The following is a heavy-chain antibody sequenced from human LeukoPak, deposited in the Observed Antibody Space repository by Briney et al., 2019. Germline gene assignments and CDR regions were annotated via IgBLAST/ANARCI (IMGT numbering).Heavy chain of an antibody. CDR3: AKAGTATQYYFDY. CDR2: ISGSGGST. Sequence: GGSLRLSCAASGFTFSSYWMSWVRQAPGKGLEWVSAISGSGGSTYYADSVKGRFTISRDNSKNTLYLQMNSLRAEDTAVYYCAKAGTATQYYFDYWGQGTLVTVSS. V-gene: IGHV3-23*01. CDR1: GFTFSSYW. J-gene: IGHJ4*02.